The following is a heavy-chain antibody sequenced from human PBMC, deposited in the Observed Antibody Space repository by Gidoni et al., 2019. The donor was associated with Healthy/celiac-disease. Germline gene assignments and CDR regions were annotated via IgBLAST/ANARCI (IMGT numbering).Heavy chain of an antibody. CDR1: GFTFGDYA. Sequence: EVQLVESGGGLVQPGRSLRLSCTASGFTFGDYAMSWFRQAPGKGLEWVGFIRSKAYGGTTEYAASVKGRFTISRDDSKSIAYLQMNSLKTEDTAVYYCTRHPGGTTVTPYYYYYMDVWGKGTTVTVSS. D-gene: IGHD4-17*01. V-gene: IGHV3-49*03. J-gene: IGHJ6*03. CDR3: TRHPGGTTVTPYYYYYMDV. CDR2: IRSKAYGGTT.